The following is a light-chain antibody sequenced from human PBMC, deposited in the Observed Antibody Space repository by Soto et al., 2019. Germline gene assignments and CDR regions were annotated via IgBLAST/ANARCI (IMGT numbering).Light chain of an antibody. J-gene: IGKJ5*01. V-gene: IGKV3-11*01. CDR1: QTVNSN. Sequence: EIVITQSPATLSVRPGERDTLHCRASQTVNSNLAWYQQKPGQSPRLLIYGASNRAAGGPDRFSGSGSGTDFTLTINSLEPEDFVVYYCQQRSNWPPITFGQGTRLEI. CDR3: QQRSNWPPIT. CDR2: GAS.